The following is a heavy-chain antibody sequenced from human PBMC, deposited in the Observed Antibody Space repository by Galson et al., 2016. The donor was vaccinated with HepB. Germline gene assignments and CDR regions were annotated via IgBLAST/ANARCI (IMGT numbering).Heavy chain of an antibody. CDR2: TYYRSKWYS. CDR1: GDSVSSNSAT. CDR3: ARATDYGDYANGMDV. Sequence: CAISGDSVSSNSATWNWIRLSPSRGLEWLGRTYYRSKWYSDYALSVKSRITINADTSKNQFSLYLRSVTPEDTAVYYCARATDYGDYANGMDVWDGGTMVTVTS. V-gene: IGHV6-1*01. J-gene: IGHJ6*04. D-gene: IGHD4-17*01.